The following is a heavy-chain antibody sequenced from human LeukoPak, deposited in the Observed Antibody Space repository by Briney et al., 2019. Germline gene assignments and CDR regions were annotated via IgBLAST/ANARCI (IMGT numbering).Heavy chain of an antibody. J-gene: IGHJ6*03. CDR2: IYYSGST. V-gene: IGHV4-59*08. CDR3: ARHYYYSYYYMDV. Sequence: SETLSLTCTVSGRSISSYYWSWIRQPPGKGLEWIGYIYYSGSTNYNPSLKSRVTISGDTTKNQFSLKLSSVTAADTAVYYCARHYYYSYYYMDVWGKGTTVTVSS. CDR1: GRSISSYY.